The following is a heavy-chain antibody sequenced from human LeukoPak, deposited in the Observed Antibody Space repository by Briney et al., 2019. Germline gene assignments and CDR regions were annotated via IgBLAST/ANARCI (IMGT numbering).Heavy chain of an antibody. CDR2: IYYSGST. V-gene: IGHV4-59*01. CDR1: GGSISSYY. CDR3: ARGSSGGLWGPRWRFFDY. J-gene: IGHJ4*02. D-gene: IGHD1-26*01. Sequence: SETLSLTCTVSGGSISSYYWSWIRQPPGKGLEWIGYIYYSGSTNYNPSLKSRVTISVDTSKNQFSLKLSSVTAADTAVYYCARGSSGGLWGPRWRFFDYWGQGTLVTVSS.